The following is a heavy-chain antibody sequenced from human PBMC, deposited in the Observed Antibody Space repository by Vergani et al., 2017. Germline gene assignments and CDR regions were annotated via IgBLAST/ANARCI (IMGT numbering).Heavy chain of an antibody. V-gene: IGHV4-39*01. Sequence: QLQLQESGPGLVKPSETLSLTCTVSGGSISSSSYYWGWIRQPPGKGLEWIGSIYYSGSTYYNPSLKSRVTISVDTSKNQFSLKLSSVTAADTAVYYCARGGYSSSSRYYYYYMDVWGKGTTVTVSS. D-gene: IGHD6-6*01. J-gene: IGHJ6*03. CDR3: ARGGYSSSSRYYYYYMDV. CDR2: IYYSGST. CDR1: GGSISSSSYY.